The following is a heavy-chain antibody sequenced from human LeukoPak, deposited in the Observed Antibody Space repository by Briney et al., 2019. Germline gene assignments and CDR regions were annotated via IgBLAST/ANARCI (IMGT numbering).Heavy chain of an antibody. CDR1: GFPFNAYW. J-gene: IGHJ4*02. D-gene: IGHD6-13*01. CDR3: ARSLPYGTTWYGRSDF. V-gene: IGHV3-7*03. Sequence: GGSLRLSCEASGFPFNAYWMTWVRQAPGKGLEWVANIRQDGDTKYYVDSVMGRFTISRDNAMNSLYLQMNSLRAEDTAIYYCARSLPYGTTWYGRSDFWGQGTLVTVSS. CDR2: IRQDGDTK.